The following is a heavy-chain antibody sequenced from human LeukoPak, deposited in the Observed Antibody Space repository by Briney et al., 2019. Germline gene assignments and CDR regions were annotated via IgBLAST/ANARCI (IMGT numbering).Heavy chain of an antibody. V-gene: IGHV3-73*01. CDR3: ARGESFAFDV. CDR1: GFTFSGSA. CDR2: IRSKANSYAT. Sequence: PGGSLRLSCAASGFTFSGSAMHWVRQASGKGLEWVGRIRSKANSYATAYAASVKGRFTISRDDSKNTAYLQMNSLRAEDTAVYYCARGESFAFDVWGQGTMVTVSS. J-gene: IGHJ3*01.